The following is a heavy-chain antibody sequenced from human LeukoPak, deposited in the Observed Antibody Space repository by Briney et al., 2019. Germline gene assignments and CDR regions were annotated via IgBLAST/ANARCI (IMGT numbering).Heavy chain of an antibody. CDR1: GFTFSTYS. J-gene: IGHJ4*02. CDR2: ISSSSSTI. V-gene: IGHV3-48*02. D-gene: IGHD1-26*01. CDR3: ARDFRSLYYFDY. Sequence: SGGSLRLSCAASGFTFSTYSMNWVRQAPGKGLEWLSYISSSSSTIYYADSVKGRFTTSRDNAKNSLYLQMNSLRDEDTAVYYCARDFRSLYYFDYWGQGTLVTVSS.